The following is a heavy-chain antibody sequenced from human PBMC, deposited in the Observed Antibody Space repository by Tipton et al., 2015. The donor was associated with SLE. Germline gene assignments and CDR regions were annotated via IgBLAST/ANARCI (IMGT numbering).Heavy chain of an antibody. Sequence: TLSLTCTVSGGSISSSKYYWGWIRQPPGKGLEWIGRFYSSGSTYPNPSLKSRLSISVDTAKNLFFLNLRAATAADTAVYFCARGGASVLIRNCSFDYWGQGSLVTVSS. V-gene: IGHV4-39*07. J-gene: IGHJ4*02. D-gene: IGHD2-8*01. CDR1: GGSISSSKYY. CDR2: FYSSGST. CDR3: ARGGASVLIRNCSFDY.